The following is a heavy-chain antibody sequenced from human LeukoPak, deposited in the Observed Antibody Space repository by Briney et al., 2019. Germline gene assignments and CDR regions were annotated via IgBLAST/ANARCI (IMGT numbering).Heavy chain of an antibody. CDR3: ARDRNPQRYYYDSSGYLYYFDY. Sequence: PGGSLRLSCAASGFTFSSYAMHWVRQAPGKGLEWVAVISYDGSNKYYADSVKGRFTISRDNSKNTLYLQMNSLRAEDTAVYYCARDRNPQRYYYDSSGYLYYFDYWGQGTLVTVSS. J-gene: IGHJ4*02. CDR1: GFTFSSYA. CDR2: ISYDGSNK. V-gene: IGHV3-30-3*01. D-gene: IGHD3-22*01.